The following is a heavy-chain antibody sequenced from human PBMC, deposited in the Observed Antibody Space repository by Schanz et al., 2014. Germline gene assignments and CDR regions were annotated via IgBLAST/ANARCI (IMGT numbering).Heavy chain of an antibody. CDR1: GFTFSNYW. CDR2: IRQEGSEK. CDR3: ARGNTIFGVVILGWLDP. V-gene: IGHV3-7*01. J-gene: IGHJ5*02. Sequence: ESGGGLVQPGESLRVSCAASGFTFSNYWMSWVRQAPGKGLEWVANIRQEGSEKYYVDSVKGRFTVSRDDAKNSLYLQMNSLRVEDTAVYYCARGNTIFGVVILGWLDPWGQGTLVTVSS. D-gene: IGHD3-3*01.